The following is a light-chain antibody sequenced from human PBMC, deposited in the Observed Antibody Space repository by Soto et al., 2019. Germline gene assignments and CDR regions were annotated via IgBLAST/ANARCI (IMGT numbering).Light chain of an antibody. CDR2: EVS. CDR1: SSDVGNYNY. CDR3: SSYTTSRTWV. Sequence: SALTQPASVSGSPGQSITISCTGTSSDVGNYNYVSWYQHHPGKAPKLMIYEVSYRPSGVSVRFSGSKSGNTASLTISGLQAEDEAKYYCSSYTTSRTWVFGGGTKVTVL. V-gene: IGLV2-14*01. J-gene: IGLJ3*02.